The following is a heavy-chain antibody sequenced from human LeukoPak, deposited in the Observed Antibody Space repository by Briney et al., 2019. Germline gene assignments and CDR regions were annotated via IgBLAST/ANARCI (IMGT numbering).Heavy chain of an antibody. Sequence: GASVKVSCKASGYTFTSYYMHWVRQAPGQGLEWMGGIIPIFGTANYAQKFQGRVTITADESTSTAYMELSSLRSEDTAVYYCATGISHYDRSGYYRSDTFDLWGQGTMVTVSS. J-gene: IGHJ3*01. CDR3: ATGISHYDRSGYYRSDTFDL. CDR2: IIPIFGTA. V-gene: IGHV1-69*13. CDR1: GYTFTSYY. D-gene: IGHD3-22*01.